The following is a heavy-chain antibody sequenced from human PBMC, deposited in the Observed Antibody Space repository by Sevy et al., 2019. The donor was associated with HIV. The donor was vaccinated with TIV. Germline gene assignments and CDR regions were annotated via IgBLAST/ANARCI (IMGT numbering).Heavy chain of an antibody. V-gene: IGHV1-2*06. D-gene: IGHD6-13*01. Sequence: ASVKVSCKASGYTFTGYYMHWVRQAPGQGLEWMGRINPNSGGTNYAQKFQGRVTMTRDTSISTAYMELSRLRSDDTAVYYCARVASWYWNCFDPWGQGTLVTVSS. CDR3: ARVASWYWNCFDP. CDR1: GYTFTGYY. J-gene: IGHJ5*02. CDR2: INPNSGGT.